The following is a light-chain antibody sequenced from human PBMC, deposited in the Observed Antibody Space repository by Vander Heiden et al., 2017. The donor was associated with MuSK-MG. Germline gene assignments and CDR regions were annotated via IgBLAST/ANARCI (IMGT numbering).Light chain of an antibody. CDR2: GAS. Sequence: EIVMTQSPATLSVSPGERAALSCRASQSVSSNLAWYQQRPAQAPRLLIYGASTRATGIPARFSGSGSGTEFTLTISSLQSEDFAVYYCQQYNNWPPITFGQGTRLEIK. CDR3: QQYNNWPPIT. V-gene: IGKV3-15*01. J-gene: IGKJ5*01. CDR1: QSVSSN.